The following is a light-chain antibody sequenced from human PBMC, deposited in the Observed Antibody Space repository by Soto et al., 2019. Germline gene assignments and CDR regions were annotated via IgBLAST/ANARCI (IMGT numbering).Light chain of an antibody. V-gene: IGLV2-14*01. CDR2: EVS. Sequence: QSALTQPASVSGSTGQSITISCTGTSSDVGGYNYVSWYQQHPGKAPKLVIYEVSNRPSGVSNRFSGSKSDNTASLTISGLQAEDEADYYCSSYTSITTLVVFGGGTQLTVL. J-gene: IGLJ2*01. CDR3: SSYTSITTLVV. CDR1: SSDVGGYNY.